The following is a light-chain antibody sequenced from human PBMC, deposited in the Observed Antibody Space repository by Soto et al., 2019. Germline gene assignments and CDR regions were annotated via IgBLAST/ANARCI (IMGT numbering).Light chain of an antibody. CDR1: QSLGRR. CDR2: DAS. J-gene: IGKJ1*01. CDR3: QHYNSYSNT. V-gene: IGKV1-5*01. Sequence: DIQMTQSPSTLSASVGDRVTLTCRASQSLGRRLAWYQQKPGKAPNLLIYDASSLESGVPSRFSGTGSGTEFTLTIRSLQPDDFATYYCQHYNSYSNTFGPGTKVEIK.